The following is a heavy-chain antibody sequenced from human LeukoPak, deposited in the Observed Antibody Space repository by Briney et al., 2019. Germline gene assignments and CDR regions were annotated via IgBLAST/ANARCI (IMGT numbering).Heavy chain of an antibody. V-gene: IGHV3-9*01. J-gene: IGHJ4*02. CDR1: GFTFDDYA. CDR2: ISWNSGSI. Sequence: AGGSLRLSCAASGFTFDDYAMHWVRQAPGKGLEWVSGISWNSGSIGYADSVKGRFIISRDNAKNSLYLQMNSLRAEDTALYYCAKGGSGSYLLYYFDYWGQGTLVTVSS. CDR3: AKGGSGSYLLYYFDY. D-gene: IGHD3-10*01.